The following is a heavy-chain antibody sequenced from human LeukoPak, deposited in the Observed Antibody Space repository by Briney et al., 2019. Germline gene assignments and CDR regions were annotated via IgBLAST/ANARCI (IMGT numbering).Heavy chain of an antibody. V-gene: IGHV4-38-2*01. CDR3: ARRLGYCSGGSCQNWFDP. CDR2: IYHSGST. D-gene: IGHD2-15*01. CDR1: GFTFSDYN. Sequence: GSLRLSCAASGFTFSDYNMRWIRQPPGKGLEWIGSIYHSGSTYYNPSLKSRVTISVDTSKNQFSLKLSSVTAADTAVYYCARRLGYCSGGSCQNWFDPWGQGTLVTVSS. J-gene: IGHJ5*02.